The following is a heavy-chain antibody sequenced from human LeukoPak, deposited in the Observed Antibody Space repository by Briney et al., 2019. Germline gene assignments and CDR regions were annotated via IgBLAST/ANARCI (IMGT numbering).Heavy chain of an antibody. CDR2: MREDGREI. J-gene: IGHJ4*02. CDR1: GFTFGTYA. Sequence: GGSLRLSCAASGFTFGTYAMSWVRQAPGKGPDWVASMREDGREIYYVDSAKGRFTISRDNPKNSLYLQMNFLRAEDTAVYYCARGGATRGRFENWGQGTLVTVSS. CDR3: ARGGATRGRFEN. D-gene: IGHD1-26*01. V-gene: IGHV3-7*01.